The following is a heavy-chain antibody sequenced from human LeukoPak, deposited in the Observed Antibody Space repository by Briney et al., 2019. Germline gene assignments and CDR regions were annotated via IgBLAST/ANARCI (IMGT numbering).Heavy chain of an antibody. V-gene: IGHV4-61*02. D-gene: IGHD4-17*01. CDR3: AREGGPTVTTFRYWFDP. J-gene: IGHJ5*02. Sequence: SQTLSLTCTVSGGSISSGGYYWSWIRQHPGKGLEWIGRIYTSGSTNYNPSLKSRVTMSVDTSKNQFSLKLSSVTAADTAVYYCAREGGPTVTTFRYWFDPWGQGTLVTVSS. CDR1: GGSISSGGYY. CDR2: IYTSGST.